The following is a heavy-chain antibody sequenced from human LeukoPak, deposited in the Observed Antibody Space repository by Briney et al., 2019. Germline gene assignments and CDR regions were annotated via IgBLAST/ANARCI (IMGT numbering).Heavy chain of an antibody. CDR2: ISWNSGSI. CDR3: ARDPKYSSGWYPDY. Sequence: GGSLRLSCAASGFTFDDYAMHWVRQAPGKGLEWVSGISWNSGSIGYADSVKGRFTISRDNAKNSLYLQMNSLRAEDTAVYYCARDPKYSSGWYPDYWGQGTLVTVSS. CDR1: GFTFDDYA. V-gene: IGHV3-9*01. D-gene: IGHD6-19*01. J-gene: IGHJ4*02.